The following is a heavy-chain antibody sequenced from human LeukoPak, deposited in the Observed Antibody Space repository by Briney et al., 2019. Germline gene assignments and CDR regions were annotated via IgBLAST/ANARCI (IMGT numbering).Heavy chain of an antibody. CDR2: IKQGGSDK. V-gene: IGHV3-7*01. D-gene: IGHD2-15*01. J-gene: IGHJ4*02. Sequence: GGSLRLSCAASGFTFSNYWMSWVRQAPRKGLEWVANIKQGGSDKSYVDSVKGRFTISRDNAKNSLYLEMNSLRVEDTAMYYCARTSRSSSIDDWGQGTLVTVSS. CDR3: ARTSRSSSIDD. CDR1: GFTFSNYW.